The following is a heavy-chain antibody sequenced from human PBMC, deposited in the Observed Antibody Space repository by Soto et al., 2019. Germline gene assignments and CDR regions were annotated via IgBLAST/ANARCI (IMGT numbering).Heavy chain of an antibody. CDR1: GFXSSSYL. J-gene: IGHJ3*02. D-gene: IGHD3-3*01. Sequence: GXLILSCASCGFXSSSYLLSWVRQAPGKGLEWVANIKQDGSEKYYVDSVKGRFTISRDNSKNSLYLQMNSLRAEDTAVYYCARGHYDFWSGYYPHGAFDIWSQGTMGTVSS. CDR3: ARGHYDFWSGYYPHGAFDI. CDR2: IKQDGSEK. V-gene: IGHV3-7*03.